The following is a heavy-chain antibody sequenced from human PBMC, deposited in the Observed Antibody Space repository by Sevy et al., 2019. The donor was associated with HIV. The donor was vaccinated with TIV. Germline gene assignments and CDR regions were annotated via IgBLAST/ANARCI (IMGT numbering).Heavy chain of an antibody. J-gene: IGHJ4*02. Sequence: GGSLRLSCAASGFTFDDYAMHLVRQAPGKGLEWVSAITSNSGVKGYAGSVKGRFTISRDNAKNSLFLQMDSLRVEDTALYYCAKDFSTSWKYGNDPFDDWGQGTLVTVSS. CDR1: GFTFDDYA. D-gene: IGHD1-7*01. V-gene: IGHV3-9*01. CDR3: AKDFSTSWKYGNDPFDD. CDR2: ITSNSGVK.